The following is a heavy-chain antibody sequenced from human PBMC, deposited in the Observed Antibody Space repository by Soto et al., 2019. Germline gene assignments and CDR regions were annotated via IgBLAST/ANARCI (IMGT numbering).Heavy chain of an antibody. J-gene: IGHJ6*02. CDR1: GFTSSTYW. CDR3: ARGWGYFDSSGFPYLYAMDV. CDR2: IKEDGSEK. Sequence: GGSLRLSCAASGFTSSTYWMSWVRQAPGKGLEWVANIKEDGSEKYYVDSVEGRFTISRDNAKNSLYLQMTSLRAADTALYYCARGWGYFDSSGFPYLYAMDVWGQGTTVTVSS. D-gene: IGHD3-22*01. V-gene: IGHV3-7*01.